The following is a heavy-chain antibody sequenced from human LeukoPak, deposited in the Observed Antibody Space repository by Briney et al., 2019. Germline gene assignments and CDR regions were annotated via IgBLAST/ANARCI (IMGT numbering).Heavy chain of an antibody. CDR1: GFTFSSYE. J-gene: IGHJ6*04. V-gene: IGHV3-48*03. CDR2: ISSSGSTI. D-gene: IGHD3-10*02. CDR3: AELGITMIGGV. Sequence: GGSLRLSCAASGFTFSSYEMTWVRQAPGKGLEWISYISSSGSTIYYADSVKGRFTISRDNAKNSLYLQMNSLRADGTAVYYCAELGITMIGGVWGKGATVTISS.